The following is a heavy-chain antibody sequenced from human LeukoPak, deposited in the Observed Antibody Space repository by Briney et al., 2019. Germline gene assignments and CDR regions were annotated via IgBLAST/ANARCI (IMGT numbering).Heavy chain of an antibody. J-gene: IGHJ3*02. Sequence: ASVKVSCKASGYTFTSYGISWVRQAPGQGLEWMGWINPNSGGTNYAQKFQGRVTMTRDTSISTAYMELSRLRSDDTAVYYCARGGNRAVAGNIWGQGTMVTVSS. V-gene: IGHV1-2*02. CDR3: ARGGNRAVAGNI. D-gene: IGHD6-19*01. CDR2: INPNSGGT. CDR1: GYTFTSYG.